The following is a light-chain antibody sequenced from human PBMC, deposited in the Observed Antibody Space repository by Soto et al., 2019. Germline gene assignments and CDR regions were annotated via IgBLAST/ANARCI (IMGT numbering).Light chain of an antibody. V-gene: IGKV3-15*01. Sequence: VLTQSPVTLSVSPGERATLSCRASESVGFSLAWFQQKPGQAPRLLIYGASTRATGIPVRFSGSGSGTEFTLPHSSLPFEDSAVFFCPPVYGWRTVRQGNKVQI. J-gene: IGKJ1*01. CDR2: GAS. CDR1: ESVGFS. CDR3: PPVYGWRT.